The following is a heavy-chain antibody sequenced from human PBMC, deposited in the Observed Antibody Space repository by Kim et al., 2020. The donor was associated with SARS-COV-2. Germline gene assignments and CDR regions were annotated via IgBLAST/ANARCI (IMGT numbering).Heavy chain of an antibody. CDR1: GFTFSSYA. J-gene: IGHJ3*02. Sequence: GGSLRLCCAASGFTFSSYAMSWVRQAPGKGLEWVSAISGSGGSTYYADSVKGRFTISRDNSKNTLYLQMNSLRAEDTAVYYCAKDQAQLLFGSAFDIWGQGTMVTVSS. D-gene: IGHD2-2*01. CDR2: ISGSGGST. V-gene: IGHV3-23*01. CDR3: AKDQAQLLFGSAFDI.